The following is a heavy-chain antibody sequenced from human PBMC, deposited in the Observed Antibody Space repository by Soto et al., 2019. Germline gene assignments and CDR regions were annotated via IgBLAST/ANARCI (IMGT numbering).Heavy chain of an antibody. D-gene: IGHD2-21*01. CDR3: ERRLKDYSGSSPHYSVFDV. CDR2: IYPGDSDT. Sequence: GESLKISCQASGYTFNNYWIAWVRQMPGKGLEYVGIIYPGDSDTRYSPPLQGQVTISADTSISTAYLQWSSLKASDSGMYYCERRLKDYSGSSPHYSVFDVWGRGTTVTVCS. J-gene: IGHJ6*02. CDR1: GYTFNNYW. V-gene: IGHV5-51*01.